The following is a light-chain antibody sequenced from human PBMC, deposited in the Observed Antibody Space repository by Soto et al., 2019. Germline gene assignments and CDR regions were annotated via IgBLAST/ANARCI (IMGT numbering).Light chain of an antibody. V-gene: IGKV1-9*01. Sequence: IQLTQSPSSLSASVGDRVTITCRASQGIRSFLAWYQQKPGQAPKLLIYGASTLQSGVPSRFSGSGSGTDFTLTISSLQPEDFATYTCQQLNNCPLTFGGGTKVEIK. CDR1: QGIRSF. J-gene: IGKJ4*01. CDR3: QQLNNCPLT. CDR2: GAS.